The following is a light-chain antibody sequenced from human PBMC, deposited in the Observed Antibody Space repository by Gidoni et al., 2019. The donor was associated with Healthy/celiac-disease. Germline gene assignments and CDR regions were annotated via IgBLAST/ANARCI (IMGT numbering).Light chain of an antibody. V-gene: IGLV1-51*01. CDR1: SSNIGNNY. Sequence: SVLTQPPSVSAAPGQKVTISCSGSSSNIGNNYVSWYQQLPGTAPKLLIYDNNKRPSGIPDRFSGSKSGTSATLGITGLQTGDEADYYCGTWDSSLSPVFGGGTKLTVL. CDR3: GTWDSSLSPV. CDR2: DNN. J-gene: IGLJ2*01.